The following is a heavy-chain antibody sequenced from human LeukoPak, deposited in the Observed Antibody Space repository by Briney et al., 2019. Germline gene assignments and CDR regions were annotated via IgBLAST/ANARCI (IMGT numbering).Heavy chain of an antibody. CDR3: ARLYYDILTGYYGNWFDP. Sequence: ASVKVSCKASGGTFSSYAISWVRQAPGQGLELMGGIIPIFGTANYAQKFQGRVTITADKSTSTAYMELSSLRSEDTAVYYCARLYYDILTGYYGNWFDPWGQGTLVTVSS. CDR2: IIPIFGTA. J-gene: IGHJ5*02. V-gene: IGHV1-69*06. CDR1: GGTFSSYA. D-gene: IGHD3-9*01.